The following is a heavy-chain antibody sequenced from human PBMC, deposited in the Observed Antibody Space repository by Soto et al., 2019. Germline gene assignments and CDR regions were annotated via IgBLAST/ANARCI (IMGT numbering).Heavy chain of an antibody. CDR3: ARGGSSCWYFDY. V-gene: IGHV4-59*01. CDR1: GGSISSYY. D-gene: IGHD6-13*01. Sequence: QVQLQESGPGLVKPSETLSLTCTVSGGSISSYYWSWIRQPPGKGLEWIGYIYYRGSTNYNPSLKSRVTIAVDTAKNQFSLKLSSVTAADTAVYYCARGGSSCWYFDYWGQGTLVTVSS. CDR2: IYYRGST. J-gene: IGHJ4*02.